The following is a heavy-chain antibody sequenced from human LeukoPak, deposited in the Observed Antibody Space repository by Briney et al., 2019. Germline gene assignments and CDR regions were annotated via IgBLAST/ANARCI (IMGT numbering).Heavy chain of an antibody. CDR3: ARDVSSTSSPPFDY. CDR1: GGSISSSSYY. J-gene: IGHJ4*02. D-gene: IGHD2-2*01. CDR2: IYYSGST. V-gene: IGHV4-39*07. Sequence: SETLSLTCTVSGGSISSSSYYWGWIRQPPGKGLEWIGSIYYSGSTYYNPSLKSRVTISVDTSKNQFSLKLSSVTAADTAVYYCARDVSSTSSPPFDYWGQGTLVTVSS.